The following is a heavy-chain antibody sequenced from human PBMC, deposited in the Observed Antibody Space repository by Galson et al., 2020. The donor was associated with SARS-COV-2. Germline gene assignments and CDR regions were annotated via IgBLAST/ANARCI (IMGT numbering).Heavy chain of an antibody. CDR3: ARLTYYYDSSGYFGGYYFDS. J-gene: IGHJ4*02. CDR2: IYWNDNK. V-gene: IGHV2-5*01. CDR1: GFSLSTSGVG. Sequence: ESGPTLVKPPQTLTLTCTFSGFSLSTSGVGVGWIRQPPGKALEWHTLIYWNDNKRYSPSLKSRLTITKDTSKNQVVLTMTNVDPVDTATYYCARLTYYYDSSGYFGGYYFDSWGQGTLVTVSS. D-gene: IGHD3-22*01.